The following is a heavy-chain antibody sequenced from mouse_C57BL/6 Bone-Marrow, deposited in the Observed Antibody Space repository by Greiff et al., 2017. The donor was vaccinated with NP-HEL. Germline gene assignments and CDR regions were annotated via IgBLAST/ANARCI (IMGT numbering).Heavy chain of an antibody. D-gene: IGHD2-3*01. CDR1: GYTFTSYW. V-gene: IGHV1-64*01. CDR2: IHPNSGST. Sequence: QVQLKQPGAELVKPGASVKLSCKASGYTFTSYWMHWVKQRPGQGLEWIGMIHPNSGSTNYNEKFKSKATLTVDKSSSTAYMQLSSLTSEDSAVYYCARSDYDGFDYWGQVTTLTVSS. CDR3: ARSDYDGFDY. J-gene: IGHJ2*01.